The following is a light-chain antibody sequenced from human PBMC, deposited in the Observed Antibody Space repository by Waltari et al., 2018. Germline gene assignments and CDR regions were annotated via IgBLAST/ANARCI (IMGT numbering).Light chain of an antibody. Sequence: EIVMTQSPATLSVSPGERATLPCRASQSIRSDLAWYHQKPGQAPRLLIYDASTRATGLPARFSGSGSGTEFTLTISSLQSEDFAVYYCQQSSNWPLTFGGGTKVEI. CDR2: DAS. CDR3: QQSSNWPLT. CDR1: QSIRSD. V-gene: IGKV3-15*01. J-gene: IGKJ4*01.